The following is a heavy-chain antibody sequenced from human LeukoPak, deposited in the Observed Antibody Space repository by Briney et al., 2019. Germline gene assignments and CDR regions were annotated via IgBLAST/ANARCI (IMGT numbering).Heavy chain of an antibody. Sequence: KPSQTLSLTCAVSGGSISSGGYSWSWIRQPPVKGLEWIGYIYHSGSTYYNPSLKSRVTISVDRSKNQFSLKLSSVTAADTAVYYCARAGSRATNDAFDIWGQGTMVTVSS. CDR2: IYHSGST. J-gene: IGHJ3*02. CDR1: GGSISSGGYS. CDR3: ARAGSRATNDAFDI. D-gene: IGHD1-26*01. V-gene: IGHV4-30-2*01.